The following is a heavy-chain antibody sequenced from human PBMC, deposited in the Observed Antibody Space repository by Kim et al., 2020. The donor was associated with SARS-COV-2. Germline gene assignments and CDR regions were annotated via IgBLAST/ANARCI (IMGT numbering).Heavy chain of an antibody. J-gene: IGHJ3*02. Sequence: GESLKISCKGSGYSFTSYWISWVRQMPGKGLEWMGRIDPSDSYTNYSPSFQGHVTISADKSISTAYLQWSSLKASDTAMYYCARRTYSSSWYHDAFDIWGQGTMVTVSS. CDR2: IDPSDSYT. D-gene: IGHD6-13*01. V-gene: IGHV5-10-1*01. CDR1: GYSFTSYW. CDR3: ARRTYSSSWYHDAFDI.